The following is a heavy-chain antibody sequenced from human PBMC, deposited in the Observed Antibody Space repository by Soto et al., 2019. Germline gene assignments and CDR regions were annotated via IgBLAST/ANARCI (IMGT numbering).Heavy chain of an antibody. Sequence: QVQLVQSGAEVKKPGSSVKVSCKASGGTFSSYAISWVRQAPGQGLEWMGGIIPIFGTANYAQKFQGRVTITADESTSTAYMELSSLRSEDTAVYYCARDPLHYYVSSGYYGRLDPWGQGTLVTVSS. J-gene: IGHJ5*02. CDR3: ARDPLHYYVSSGYYGRLDP. CDR1: GGTFSSYA. CDR2: IIPIFGTA. D-gene: IGHD3-22*01. V-gene: IGHV1-69*01.